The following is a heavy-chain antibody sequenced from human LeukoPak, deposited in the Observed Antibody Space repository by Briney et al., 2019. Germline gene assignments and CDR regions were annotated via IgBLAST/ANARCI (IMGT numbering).Heavy chain of an antibody. CDR2: IYYTGST. CDR3: ARSQNYYGSGDY. V-gene: IGHV4-61*01. Sequence: SETLSLTCTVSGDSVSNGNYYWSWLRQPPGKALERIGYIYYTGSTYYNPSLEGRVTISVDTSRNQFSVKLSSVTAADTAVYYCARSQNYYGSGDYWSQGTLVTVSS. J-gene: IGHJ4*02. D-gene: IGHD3-10*01. CDR1: GDSVSNGNYY.